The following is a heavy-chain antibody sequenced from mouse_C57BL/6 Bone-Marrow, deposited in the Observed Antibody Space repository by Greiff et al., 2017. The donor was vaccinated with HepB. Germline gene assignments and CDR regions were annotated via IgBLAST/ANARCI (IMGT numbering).Heavy chain of an antibody. Sequence: EVKLMESGGDLVKPGGSLKLSCAASGFTFSSYGMSWVRQTPDKRLEWVATISSGGSYTYYPDSVKGRFTISRDNAKNTLYVQMSSLKSEDTAMYYCARHDPLLYYFDYWGQGTTLTVSS. V-gene: IGHV5-6*01. CDR1: GFTFSSYG. D-gene: IGHD2-10*01. CDR2: ISSGGSYT. J-gene: IGHJ2*01. CDR3: ARHDPLLYYFDY.